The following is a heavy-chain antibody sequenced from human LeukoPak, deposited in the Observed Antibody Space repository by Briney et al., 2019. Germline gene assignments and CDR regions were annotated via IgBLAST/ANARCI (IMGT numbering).Heavy chain of an antibody. J-gene: IGHJ6*03. CDR3: ARVPAGAARNYYYYMDV. CDR2: MNPNSGNT. CDR1: GYTFTSYD. D-gene: IGHD2-15*01. V-gene: IGHV1-8*01. Sequence: ASVTVSCKASGYTFTSYDINWVRQATGQGLEWMGWMNPNSGNTGYAQKFQGRVTMTRNTSISTAYMELSSLRSEDTAVYYCARVPAGAARNYYYYMDVWGKGTTVTVSS.